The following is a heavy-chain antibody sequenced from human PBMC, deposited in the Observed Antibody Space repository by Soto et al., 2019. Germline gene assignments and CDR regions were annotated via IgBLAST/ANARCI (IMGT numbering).Heavy chain of an antibody. D-gene: IGHD3-10*01. Sequence: SETLSLTCTVSGGSISSSSYYWGWIRQPPGKGLEWIGSIYYSGSTYYNPSLKSRVTISVDTSKNQFSLKLSSVTAADTAVYYCARSWFGESVDYWGQGTLVTVSS. J-gene: IGHJ4*02. CDR1: GGSISSSSYY. CDR3: ARSWFGESVDY. V-gene: IGHV4-39*01. CDR2: IYYSGST.